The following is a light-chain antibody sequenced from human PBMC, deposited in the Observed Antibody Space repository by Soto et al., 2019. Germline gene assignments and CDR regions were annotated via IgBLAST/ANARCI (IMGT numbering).Light chain of an antibody. CDR2: DAS. CDR3: QQYKSYSWT. V-gene: IGKV1-5*01. J-gene: IGKJ1*01. CDR1: QSINIW. Sequence: DIQMTRSPSTLSASVGDRVTITCRASQSINIWLAWYQQKPGKAPKVLIYDASSLKSGVPSRFSGSGSGTEFTLTISSLQPDDFATYYCQQYKSYSWTFGQGTKVDIK.